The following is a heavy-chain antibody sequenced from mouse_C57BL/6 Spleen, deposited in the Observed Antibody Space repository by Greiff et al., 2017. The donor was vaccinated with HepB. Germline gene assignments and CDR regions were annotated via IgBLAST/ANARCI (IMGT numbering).Heavy chain of an antibody. J-gene: IGHJ3*01. Sequence: VQLQQSGPELVKPGASVKISCKASGYAFSSSWMNWVKQRPGKGLEWIGRIYPGDGDTNYNGKFKGKATLTADKSSSTAYMQLSSLTSEDSAVYFCARGGGQLRSPFAYWGQGTLVTVSA. CDR2: IYPGDGDT. V-gene: IGHV1-82*01. CDR3: ARGGGQLRSPFAY. D-gene: IGHD3-2*02. CDR1: GYAFSSSW.